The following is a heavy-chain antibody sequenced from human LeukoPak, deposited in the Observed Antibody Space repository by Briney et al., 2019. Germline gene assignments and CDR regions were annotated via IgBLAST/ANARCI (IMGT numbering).Heavy chain of an antibody. D-gene: IGHD3-10*01. CDR1: GFPFSSYD. CDR3: ARGYVSGNYYD. V-gene: IGHV3-48*03. J-gene: IGHJ4*02. Sequence: GGSLRLSCAASGFPFSSYDMAWVRQAPGKGLEWISYIGISGSNIYLVDSVKGRFTISRDNSKNSVFLQVSSLRVEDTAVYYCARGYVSGNYYDWGQGTLVTVSS. CDR2: IGISGSNI.